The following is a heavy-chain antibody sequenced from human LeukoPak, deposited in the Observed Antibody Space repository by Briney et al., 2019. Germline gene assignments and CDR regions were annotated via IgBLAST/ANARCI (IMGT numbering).Heavy chain of an antibody. Sequence: GESLKISCKGSGYSFTSYWIGWVRQMPVKGLEWMGIIYPGDSETRYSPSFQGQVTISADKSISTAYLQWSSLKASDTAMYYCARSPGPSYYYYYMDVWGKGTTVTVSS. CDR2: IYPGDSET. CDR3: ARSPGPSYYYYYMDV. J-gene: IGHJ6*03. V-gene: IGHV5-51*01. CDR1: GYSFTSYW.